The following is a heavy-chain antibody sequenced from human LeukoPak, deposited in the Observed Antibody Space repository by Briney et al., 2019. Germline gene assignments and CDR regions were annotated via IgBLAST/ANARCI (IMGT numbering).Heavy chain of an antibody. CDR1: GFTFSSYW. V-gene: IGHV3-74*01. Sequence: RSGGSLRLSCEASGFTFSSYWMHWVRQAPGKGLVWVSRIKSDGSSTTYADSVKGRFTISRDNAKNTLYPQMSSLRAEDTAVYYCARPTFPYFFDANVYHDAFDLWGQGTKVTVSS. CDR2: IKSDGSST. D-gene: IGHD2-21*01. CDR3: ARPTFPYFFDANVYHDAFDL. J-gene: IGHJ3*01.